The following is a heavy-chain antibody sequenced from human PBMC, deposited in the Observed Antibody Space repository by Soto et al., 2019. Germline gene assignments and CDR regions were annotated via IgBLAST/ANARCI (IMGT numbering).Heavy chain of an antibody. CDR3: ARYSGYSDY. Sequence: GGSLTLSCAASGFTFSSYAMHWVRQAPGKGLEWVAVISYDGSNKYYADSVKGRFTISRDNSKNTLYLQMNSLRAEDTAVYYCARYSGYSDYWGQGTLVTVSS. J-gene: IGHJ4*02. CDR2: ISYDGSNK. CDR1: GFTFSSYA. D-gene: IGHD5-12*01. V-gene: IGHV3-30-3*01.